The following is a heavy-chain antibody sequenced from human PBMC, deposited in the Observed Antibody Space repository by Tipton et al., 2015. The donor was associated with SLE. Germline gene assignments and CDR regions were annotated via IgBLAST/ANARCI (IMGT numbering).Heavy chain of an antibody. CDR2: IYSSGST. D-gene: IGHD1-1*01. J-gene: IGHJ6*02. Sequence: TLSLTCSVSGGSISSNYWIWIRQPPGKGLEWIGYIYSSGSTNYNPSLKSRVTISIDVSKNQFSLKLPSVTAADTAVYYCGRGATTWRGAIYGMDVWGQGP. CDR1: GGSISSNY. V-gene: IGHV4-59*08. CDR3: GRGATTWRGAIYGMDV.